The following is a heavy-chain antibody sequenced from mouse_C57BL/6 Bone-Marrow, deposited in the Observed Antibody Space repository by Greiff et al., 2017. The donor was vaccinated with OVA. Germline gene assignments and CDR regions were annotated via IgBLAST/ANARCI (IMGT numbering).Heavy chain of an antibody. CDR2: IDPSDSYT. CDR1: GYTFTSYW. D-gene: IGHD2-3*01. CDR3: ARGDGYPWFAY. Sequence: VQLQQPGAELVMPGASVKLSCKASGYTFTSYWMHWVKQRPGQGLEWIGEIDPSDSYTNYNQKFKGKSTLTVDKSSSTAYMQLSSLTSEDFAVYYCARGDGYPWFAYWGQGTLVTVSA. V-gene: IGHV1-69*01. J-gene: IGHJ3*01.